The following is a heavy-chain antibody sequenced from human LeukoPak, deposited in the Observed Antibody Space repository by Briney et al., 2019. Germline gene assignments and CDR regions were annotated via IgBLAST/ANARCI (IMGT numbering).Heavy chain of an antibody. CDR1: GGSFSGYY. CDR3: ARGRLLFDY. Sequence: SETLSLTCAVYGGSFSGYYWSWIRQPPGKGLEWIGEINHSGSTNYNPSLKSRVTISVDTSKNQFSLKLSSVTAADTAVYHCARGRLLFDYWGQGALVTVSS. CDR2: INHSGST. J-gene: IGHJ4*02. D-gene: IGHD6-25*01. V-gene: IGHV4-34*01.